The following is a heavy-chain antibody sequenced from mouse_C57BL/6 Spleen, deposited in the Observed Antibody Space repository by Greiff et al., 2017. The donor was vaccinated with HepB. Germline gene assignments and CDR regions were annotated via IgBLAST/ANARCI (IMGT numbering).Heavy chain of an antibody. CDR2: INPSSGYT. CDR3: ARVDYYGSSLSY. D-gene: IGHD1-1*01. Sequence: VQLQQSGADLARPGASVKMSCKASGYTFTSYTMHWVKQRPGQGLEWIGYINPSSGYTKYNQKFKDKATLTADKSSSTAYMQLSSLTSEDSAVYYCARVDYYGSSLSYWGQGTTLTVSS. V-gene: IGHV1-4*01. J-gene: IGHJ2*01. CDR1: GYTFTSYT.